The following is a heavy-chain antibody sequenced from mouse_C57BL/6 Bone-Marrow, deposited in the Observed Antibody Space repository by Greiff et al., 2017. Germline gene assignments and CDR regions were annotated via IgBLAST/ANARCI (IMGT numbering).Heavy chain of an antibody. CDR1: GFNITDYY. Sequence: EVQLQESGPELVKPGASVKLSCTASGFNITDYYMHWVKQSTEQGLEWIGRINPDDGVTKYAPKFQGKATITADTTSNTAYLQLSSLTSEDTAVYECARSEGSWDDYWGQGTTLTVSS. D-gene: IGHD4-1*01. J-gene: IGHJ2*01. CDR3: ARSEGSWDDY. CDR2: INPDDGVT. V-gene: IGHV14-2*01.